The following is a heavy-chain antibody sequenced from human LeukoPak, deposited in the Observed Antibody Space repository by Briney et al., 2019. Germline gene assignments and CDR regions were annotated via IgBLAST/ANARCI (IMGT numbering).Heavy chain of an antibody. CDR1: GLSFSPYS. D-gene: IGHD2-2*01. CDR2: IEKHGSAD. Sequence: RPGRSLRLSCVGSGLSFSPYSTSWVRQAPGKGLEWLAKIEKHGSADYYVDSVKGRFTISRDNAKDSLSLQLDSLRVEDTAVYYCAKEVPGVRGAFDLWGQGTMVSVSP. V-gene: IGHV3-7*04. CDR3: AKEVPGVRGAFDL. J-gene: IGHJ3*01.